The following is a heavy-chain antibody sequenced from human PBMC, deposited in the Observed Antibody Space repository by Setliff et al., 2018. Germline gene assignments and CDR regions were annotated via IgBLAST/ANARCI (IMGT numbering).Heavy chain of an antibody. CDR3: ARARGYSYGPFDY. CDR2: ISSSGITI. D-gene: IGHD5-18*01. Sequence: GGSLRLSCAASGLTFSSYEMNWVRQAPGKGLEWVSYISSSGITIYYADSVKGRFTISRDNAKNSLYLQMNSLRAEDTAVYSCARARGYSYGPFDYWGQGTLVTVSS. J-gene: IGHJ4*02. CDR1: GLTFSSYE. V-gene: IGHV3-48*03.